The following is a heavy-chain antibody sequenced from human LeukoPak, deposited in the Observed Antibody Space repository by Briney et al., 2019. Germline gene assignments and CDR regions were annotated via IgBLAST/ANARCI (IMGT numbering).Heavy chain of an antibody. J-gene: IGHJ4*02. CDR1: GASISSYD. D-gene: IGHD1-7*01. Sequence: PAETLSLTCTVSGASISSYDWSWIRQPPGKGREGIGYIYYSGSTNYNPSLKSRVTISVDTSKPQFSLKLSSVTAADTAVYYCASGWNSAPDYWGQRTLVSVSS. CDR3: ASGWNSAPDY. V-gene: IGHV4-59*01. CDR2: IYYSGST.